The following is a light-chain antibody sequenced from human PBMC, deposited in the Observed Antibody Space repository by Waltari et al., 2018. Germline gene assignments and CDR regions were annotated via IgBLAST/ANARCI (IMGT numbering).Light chain of an antibody. J-gene: IGLJ3*02. CDR2: DVT. V-gene: IGLV2-14*03. CDR1: SSDVGGYDY. Sequence: QSALTQPASVSASPGQSTTISCTGTSSDVGGYDYVSWYQQHPGKAPKLLIYDVTKRPSGVSNRFSGSKSANTASLTISGLQAEDEADYYCFSYRRSSTWVFGEGTKLTVL. CDR3: FSYRRSSTWV.